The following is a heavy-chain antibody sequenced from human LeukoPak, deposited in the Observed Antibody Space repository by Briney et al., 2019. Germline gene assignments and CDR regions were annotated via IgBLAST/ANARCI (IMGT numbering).Heavy chain of an antibody. J-gene: IGHJ6*03. Sequence: PGGSLRLSCAASGFIFTDYWMNWVRQAPGQGLEWMGWINPNSGGTNYAQKFQGRVTMTRDTSISTAYMELSRLRSDDTAVYYCARRLAVSYYYYYMDVWGKGTTVTVSS. V-gene: IGHV1-2*02. CDR2: INPNSGGT. CDR1: GFIFTDYW. CDR3: ARRLAVSYYYYYMDV.